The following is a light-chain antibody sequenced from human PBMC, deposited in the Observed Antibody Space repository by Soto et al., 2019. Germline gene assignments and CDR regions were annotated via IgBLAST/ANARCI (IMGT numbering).Light chain of an antibody. V-gene: IGKV3-11*01. CDR1: QSVSSY. Sequence: EIVLTQSPATLSLSPGERATLSCRASQSVSSYLAWYQQKPGQAPRLLIYDASNRATGIPARFSGSGTGTDFTLTISSLEPADFAVYYCQQRSKLTFGGGTKVEIK. CDR2: DAS. CDR3: QQRSKLT. J-gene: IGKJ4*01.